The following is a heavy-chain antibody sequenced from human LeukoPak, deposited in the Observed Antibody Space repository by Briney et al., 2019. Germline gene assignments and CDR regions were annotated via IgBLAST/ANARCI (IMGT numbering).Heavy chain of an antibody. V-gene: IGHV4-38-2*02. CDR1: GYSISSGYY. CDR3: ARAAPYSSSWYYFDY. Sequence: SETLSLTCTVSGYSISSGYYWGWIRQPPGKGLEWIGSIYHSGSTYYNPSLKSRVTISVDTSKNQFSLKLSSVTAADTVVYYCARAAPYSSSWYYFDYWGQGTLVTVSS. CDR2: IYHSGST. D-gene: IGHD6-13*01. J-gene: IGHJ4*02.